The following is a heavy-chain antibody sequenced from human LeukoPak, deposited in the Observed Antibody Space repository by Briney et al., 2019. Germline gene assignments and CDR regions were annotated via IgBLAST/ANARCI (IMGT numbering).Heavy chain of an antibody. Sequence: PSETLSLTCTVSGGSIRTGSYYWSWIRQPAGKELQWIGRIFTSESTNYNPSLKSRVTISVDTSKNQFSLKLSSVTAADTAVYYCARGNWNYASFWFDPWGQGTLVTVSS. CDR2: IFTSEST. CDR3: ARGNWNYASFWFDP. J-gene: IGHJ5*02. CDR1: GGSIRTGSYY. D-gene: IGHD1-7*01. V-gene: IGHV4-61*02.